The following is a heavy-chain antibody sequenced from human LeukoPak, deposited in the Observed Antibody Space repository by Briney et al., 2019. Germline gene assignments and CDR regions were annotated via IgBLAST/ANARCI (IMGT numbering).Heavy chain of an antibody. V-gene: IGHV1-69*04. D-gene: IGHD5-24*01. CDR3: ARADDGYNYAFDY. J-gene: IGHJ4*02. Sequence: GASVKVSCKASGGTFSSYAISWVRQAPGQGLEWMGRIIPILGIANYAQKFQGRVTITADKSTSTAYVELSSLRSEDTAVYYCARADDGYNYAFDYWGQGTLVTVSS. CDR1: GGTFSSYA. CDR2: IIPILGIA.